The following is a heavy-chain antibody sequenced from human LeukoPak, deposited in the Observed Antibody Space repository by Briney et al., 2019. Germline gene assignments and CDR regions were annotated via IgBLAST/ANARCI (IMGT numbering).Heavy chain of an antibody. D-gene: IGHD3-10*01. V-gene: IGHV4-34*01. CDR1: GGSFSGYY. Sequence: SETLSLTCAVYGGSFSGYYWSWIRQPPGKGLEWIGEINHSGSTNYNPSLKSRVTISVDTSKNQFSLKSSSVTAADTAVYYCARGLITMVRGVTYGMDVWGQGTTVTVSS. CDR2: INHSGST. J-gene: IGHJ6*02. CDR3: ARGLITMVRGVTYGMDV.